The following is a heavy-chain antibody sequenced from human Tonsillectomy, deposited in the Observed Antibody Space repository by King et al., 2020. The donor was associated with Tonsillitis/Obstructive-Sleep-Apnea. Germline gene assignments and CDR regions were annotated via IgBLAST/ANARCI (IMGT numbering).Heavy chain of an antibody. CDR1: GYTFTSYG. CDR3: ARGGYCSSTSCYMGNWFDP. Sequence: QLVQSGAEVKKPGASVKVSCKASGYTFTSYGISWVRQAPGPGRELWGWISAYTGNTNYAHKLHGRVTMTTYTSTSTAYMELRSLRSDDTAGYYCARGGYCSSTSCYMGNWFDPWGQGTLVTVSS. J-gene: IGHJ5*02. V-gene: IGHV1-18*01. CDR2: ISAYTGNT. D-gene: IGHD2-2*02.